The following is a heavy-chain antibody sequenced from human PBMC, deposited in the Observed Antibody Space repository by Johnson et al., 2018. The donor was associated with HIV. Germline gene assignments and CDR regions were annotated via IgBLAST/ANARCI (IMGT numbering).Heavy chain of an antibody. V-gene: IGHV3-9*01. CDR3: TKETSYYDSSTSLRTDAFDI. J-gene: IGHJ3*02. CDR1: GFTFDDYA. Sequence: VQLLESGGGLVQPGRSLRLSCAASGFTFDDYAMHWVRQAPGKGLEWVSGITWNSGTIGFADSVKGRFTISRDNAKNSLYLQMNSLRPEDTAFYYCTKETSYYDSSTSLRTDAFDIWGQGTMVTVSS. D-gene: IGHD3-22*01. CDR2: ITWNSGTI.